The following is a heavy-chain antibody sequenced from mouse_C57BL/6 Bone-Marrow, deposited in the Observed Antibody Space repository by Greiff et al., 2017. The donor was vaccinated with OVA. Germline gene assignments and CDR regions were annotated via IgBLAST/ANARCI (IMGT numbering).Heavy chain of an antibody. CDR1: GFSLTSYG. V-gene: IGHV2-2*01. Sequence: QVQLKELGPGLVQPSQSLSITCTVSGFSLTSYGVHWVRQSPGKGLEWLGVIWSGGSTDYNAAFISRLSISKDNSKSQVFFKKNSLQADDAAIYYCARDEGDCSGYWFAYWGQGTLVTVTA. J-gene: IGHJ3*01. D-gene: IGHD3-2*02. CDR3: ARDEGDCSGYWFAY. CDR2: IWSGGST.